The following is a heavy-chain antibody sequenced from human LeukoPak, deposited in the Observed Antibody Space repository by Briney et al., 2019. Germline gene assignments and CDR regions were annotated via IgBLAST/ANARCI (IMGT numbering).Heavy chain of an antibody. CDR1: GYTFTGYY. D-gene: IGHD3-10*01. J-gene: IGHJ5*02. Sequence: ASVKVSCKASGYTFTGYYMHWVPQAPGQGLEWMGWINPNSGGTIYAQKFQGRVTMTRDTSISTVYMELSRLRSDDTAVYYCARAPPITSGPFDPWGQGTLVTVSS. CDR2: INPNSGGT. V-gene: IGHV1-2*02. CDR3: ARAPPITSGPFDP.